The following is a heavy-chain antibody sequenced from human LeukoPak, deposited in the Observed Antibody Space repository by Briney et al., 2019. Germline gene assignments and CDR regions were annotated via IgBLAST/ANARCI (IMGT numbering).Heavy chain of an antibody. V-gene: IGHV4-59*01. Sequence: PSETLSLTCTVSGGSISSYYWSWIRQPPGKGLEWIGYIYYSGSTNYNPSLKSRVTISVDTSKNQFSLKLSSVTAADTAVYYCARERLSLDGFWSGYYMDYWGQGTLVTVSS. D-gene: IGHD3-3*01. CDR2: IYYSGST. CDR1: GGSISSYY. J-gene: IGHJ4*02. CDR3: ARERLSLDGFWSGYYMDY.